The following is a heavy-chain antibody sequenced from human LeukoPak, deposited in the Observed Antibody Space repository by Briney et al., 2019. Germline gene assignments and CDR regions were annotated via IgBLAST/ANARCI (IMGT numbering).Heavy chain of an antibody. CDR1: GDSVSSNSAA. D-gene: IGHD6-13*01. CDR2: TYYRSKWYN. Sequence: SPTLSLTCAISGDSVSSNSAAWNWLRQSPSRGLEWLGRTYYRSKWYNDYAVSVKSRITINPDTSKNQFSLQLNSVTPEDTAVYYCARDGAAAGTIAYYYYGMDVWGQGTTVTVSS. J-gene: IGHJ6*02. V-gene: IGHV6-1*01. CDR3: ARDGAAAGTIAYYYYGMDV.